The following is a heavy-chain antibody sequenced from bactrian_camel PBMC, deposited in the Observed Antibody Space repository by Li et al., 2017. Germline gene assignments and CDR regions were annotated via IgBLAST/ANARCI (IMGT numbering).Heavy chain of an antibody. J-gene: IGHJ4*01. CDR1: RFTRC. V-gene: IGHV3S53*01. CDR2: ISSTGVT. Sequence: HVQLVESGGGSVQAGGSLRLSCAASRFTRCMAWFRQAPGRERERVAVISSTGVTSYTDSVKGRFSISKDNAENTLYLQMNSLKPEDTAMYYCAANFGPYCSGPYLARRANFLGQGTQVTVS. D-gene: IGHD2*01.